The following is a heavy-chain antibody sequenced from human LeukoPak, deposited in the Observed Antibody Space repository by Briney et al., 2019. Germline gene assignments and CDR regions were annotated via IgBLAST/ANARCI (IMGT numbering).Heavy chain of an antibody. V-gene: IGHV3-9*01. Sequence: GRSLRLSCAASGFTFDDYAMHWVRQAPGKGLEWVSGISWNSGSIGYADSVKGRFTISRDNAKNSLYLQVNSLRAEDTAVYYCARDSWIRGVIIHFDYWGQGTLVTVSS. CDR2: ISWNSGSI. D-gene: IGHD3-10*01. J-gene: IGHJ4*02. CDR1: GFTFDDYA. CDR3: ARDSWIRGVIIHFDY.